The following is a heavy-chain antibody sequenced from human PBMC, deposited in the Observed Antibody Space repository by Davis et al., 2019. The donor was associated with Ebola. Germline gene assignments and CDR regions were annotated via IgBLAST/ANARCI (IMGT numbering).Heavy chain of an antibody. CDR3: ARDYSGSIDY. CDR1: GGSISSHY. V-gene: IGHV4-59*08. J-gene: IGHJ4*02. CDR2: INYSGRT. D-gene: IGHD5-12*01. Sequence: MPSETLSLTCTVSGGSISSHYWSWARQSPGKGLEWIADINYSGRTNYNPSLARRVTISIATSKNQFSLKLSSVTAADTAVYYCARDYSGSIDYWGQGTLVTVSS.